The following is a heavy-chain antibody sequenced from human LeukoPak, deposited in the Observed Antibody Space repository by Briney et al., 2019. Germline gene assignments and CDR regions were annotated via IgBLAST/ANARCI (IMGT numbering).Heavy chain of an antibody. J-gene: IGHJ5*02. CDR2: INAGNGNT. CDR1: GYTFTSYA. V-gene: IGHV1-3*01. Sequence: ASVKVSCKASGYTFTSYAMHWVRQAPGQRLEWMGWINAGNGNTKYSQKFQGRVTITRDTSASTAYMELSSLRSEDTAVYYCARDSFVTMVRGVIGFDPWGQGTLVTVSS. D-gene: IGHD3-10*01. CDR3: ARDSFVTMVRGVIGFDP.